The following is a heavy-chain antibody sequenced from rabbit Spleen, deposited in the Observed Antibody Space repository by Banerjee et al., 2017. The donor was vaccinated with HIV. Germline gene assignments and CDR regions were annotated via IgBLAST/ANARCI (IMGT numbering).Heavy chain of an antibody. CDR1: GFSFSSGYV. CDR3: ARRDHFNGGVDL. J-gene: IGHJ4*01. CDR2: IYFDSSGDT. Sequence: QEQLVESGGGLVQPEGSLTLTCTASGFSFSSGYVMCWVRQAPGKGLEWIGCIYFDSSGDTAYANWAKGRVTISRASSTTVTLQMTSLTAADTATYFCARRDHFNGGVDLWGQGTLVTVS. D-gene: IGHD2-1*01. V-gene: IGHV1S45*01.